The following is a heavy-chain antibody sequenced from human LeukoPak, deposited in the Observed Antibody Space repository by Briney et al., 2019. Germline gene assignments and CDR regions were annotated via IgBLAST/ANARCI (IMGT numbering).Heavy chain of an antibody. CDR2: IIPIFGTA. Sequence: PSVKVSCKASGGTFSTYAINWVRQAPGQGLEWMGGIIPIFGTADYAQKFQGRVTITTDESTSTAYMELSSLRSEDTAVYYCARVPLRGYYYYYMDVWGIGTPVTVSS. CDR1: GGTFSTYA. J-gene: IGHJ6*03. D-gene: IGHD3-16*01. V-gene: IGHV1-69*05. CDR3: ARVPLRGYYYYYMDV.